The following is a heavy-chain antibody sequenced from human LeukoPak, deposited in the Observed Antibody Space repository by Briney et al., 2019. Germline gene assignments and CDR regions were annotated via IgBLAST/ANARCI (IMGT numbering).Heavy chain of an antibody. V-gene: IGHV3-23*01. Sequence: GGPLRLSCAASGFTFSSHAMIWVRHAPGKGRVGVSTLSDSGGIPYSAASVKGPFTISRDNSKSTLYLQMNSLRAHDTAVYYCARSLRVRGVPDYMDVWGRGTTVIIS. D-gene: IGHD3-10*01. CDR1: GFTFSSHA. CDR3: ARSLRVRGVPDYMDV. CDR2: LSDSGGIP. J-gene: IGHJ6*03.